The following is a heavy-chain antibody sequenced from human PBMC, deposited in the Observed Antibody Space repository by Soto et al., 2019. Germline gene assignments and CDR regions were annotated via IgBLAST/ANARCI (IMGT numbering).Heavy chain of an antibody. CDR3: AKDLAGATNY. V-gene: IGHV3-30*18. D-gene: IGHD1-26*01. J-gene: IGHJ4*02. CDR1: GFTFSNYG. Sequence: QVQLVESGGGVVQPGRSLRLSCAASGFTFSNYGMHWVRQAPGKGLEWVAGISYDGSNEYYADSVKGRFTISRDNSKNPLYLQMNSLRAEDTAVYCCAKDLAGATNYWGQGTLVTVSS. CDR2: ISYDGSNE.